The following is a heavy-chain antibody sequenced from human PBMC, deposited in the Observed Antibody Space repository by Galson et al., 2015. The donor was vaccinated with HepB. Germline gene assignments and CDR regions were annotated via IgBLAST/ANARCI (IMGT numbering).Heavy chain of an antibody. D-gene: IGHD2-2*01. CDR2: ISGSGGST. V-gene: IGHV3-23*01. CDR3: AKVLGCSSTSCPKSGYALGAFDI. Sequence: SLRLSCAASGFTFSSYAMSWVRQAPGKGLEWVSAISGSGGSTYYADSVKGRFTISRDNSKNTLYLQMNSLRAEDTAVYYYAKVLGCSSTSCPKSGYALGAFDIWGQGTMVTVSS. CDR1: GFTFSSYA. J-gene: IGHJ3*02.